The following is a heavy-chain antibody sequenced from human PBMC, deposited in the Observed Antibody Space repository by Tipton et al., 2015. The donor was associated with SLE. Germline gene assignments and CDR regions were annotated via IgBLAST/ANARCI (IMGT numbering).Heavy chain of an antibody. D-gene: IGHD2-2*01. CDR3: AKDHTVVPAAILAY. J-gene: IGHJ4*02. CDR1: GFTFSSYG. V-gene: IGHV3-30*02. CDR2: IRYDGSNK. Sequence: SGFTFSSYGMHWVRQAPGKGLEWVAFIRYDGSNKYYADSVKGRFTISRDNSKNTLYLQMNSLRAEDTAVYYCAKDHTVVPAAILAYWGQGTLVTVSS.